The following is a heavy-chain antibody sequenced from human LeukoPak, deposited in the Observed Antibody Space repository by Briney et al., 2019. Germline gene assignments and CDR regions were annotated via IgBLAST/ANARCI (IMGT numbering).Heavy chain of an antibody. CDR3: AKDGDYSDSSGNYGRFTD. D-gene: IGHD3-22*01. V-gene: IGHV3-9*01. CDR1: GFTFDDYA. Sequence: GGSLRLSCVASGFTFDDYAMHWVRHAPGKGLEWVSSISWNSVNIGYADSVKGRFTISRDNGKNSLYLQMNSLRAEDRALYYCAKDGDYSDSSGNYGRFTDWGQGTLVTVSS. J-gene: IGHJ4*02. CDR2: ISWNSVNI.